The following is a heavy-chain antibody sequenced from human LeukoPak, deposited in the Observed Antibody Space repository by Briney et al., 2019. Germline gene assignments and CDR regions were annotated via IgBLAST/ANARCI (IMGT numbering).Heavy chain of an antibody. CDR2: IIPIFGTA. D-gene: IGHD7-27*01. J-gene: IGHJ4*02. Sequence: GASVKVSCKASGGTFSSYAISWVRQAPGQGLEEMGGIIPIFGTATYAQQSQGRVTITTDESTSTAYMELSSLSVEDRAVYYFVIGSADTNCLDYWGQGTLVTVSS. CDR1: GGTFSSYA. CDR3: VIGSADTNCLDY. V-gene: IGHV1-69*05.